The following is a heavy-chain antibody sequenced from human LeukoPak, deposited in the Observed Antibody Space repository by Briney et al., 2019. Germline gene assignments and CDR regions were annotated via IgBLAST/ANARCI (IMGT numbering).Heavy chain of an antibody. CDR2: ISAYYGNT. CDR3: ARVSGSYDPYYYCGKDV. V-gene: IGHV1-18*01. J-gene: IGHJ6*02. CDR1: GGIFTSVG. Sequence: ASVKVSCKTSGGIFTSVGNSWVRQAPGQGLEWMGWISAYYGNTNYAQKLQGRVTMTTDTSTSTAYMELRSLRSDDTAVYYCARVSGSYDPYYYCGKDVWGQGTTVTVSS. D-gene: IGHD1-26*01.